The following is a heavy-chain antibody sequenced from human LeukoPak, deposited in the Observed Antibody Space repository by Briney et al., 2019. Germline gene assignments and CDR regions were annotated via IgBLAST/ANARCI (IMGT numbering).Heavy chain of an antibody. Sequence: QPGGSLILSCAPSGFTFRSYWMHWVRHAPGKGLVWVSRINSDGSSTSYADSVKGRFTISRDNAKNTLYLQMNSLRAEDTAVYHCARDRGGSAFDILGQGTMVTVSS. CDR2: INSDGSST. J-gene: IGHJ3*02. CDR3: ARDRGGSAFDI. CDR1: GFTFRSYW. D-gene: IGHD3-10*01. V-gene: IGHV3-74*01.